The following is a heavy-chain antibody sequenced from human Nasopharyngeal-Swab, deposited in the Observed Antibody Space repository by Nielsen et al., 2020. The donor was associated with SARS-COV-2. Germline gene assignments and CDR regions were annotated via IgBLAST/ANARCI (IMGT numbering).Heavy chain of an antibody. CDR2: INHIGST. Sequence: SDPLSLTCPVYARSFTTYPWTCTRQPPGKWLEWIGQINHIGSTNYNTYNPSLNSRVTISLATSENQFSLTLTSVTAADTAIYFCARGRYYGDYDYWGQGALVTVSS. J-gene: IGHJ4*02. D-gene: IGHD4-17*01. CDR3: ARGRYYGDYDY. V-gene: IGHV4-34*01. CDR1: ARSFTTYP.